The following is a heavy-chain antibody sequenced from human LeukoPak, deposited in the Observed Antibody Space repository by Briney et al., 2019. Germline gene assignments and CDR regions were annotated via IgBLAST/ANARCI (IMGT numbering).Heavy chain of an antibody. CDR1: GYTFTGYY. Sequence: ASAKVSCKASGYTFTGYYMHWVRQAPGQGLEWMGWINPNSGGTNYAQKFQGRVTMTRDTSISTAYMELSRLRSDDTAVYYCARGGLNYYDSSGYYSNDAFDIWGQGTMVTVSS. V-gene: IGHV1-2*02. CDR3: ARGGLNYYDSSGYYSNDAFDI. CDR2: INPNSGGT. D-gene: IGHD3-22*01. J-gene: IGHJ3*02.